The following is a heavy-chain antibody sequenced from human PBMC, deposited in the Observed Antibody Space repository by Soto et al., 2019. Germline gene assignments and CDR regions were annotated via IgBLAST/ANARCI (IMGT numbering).Heavy chain of an antibody. CDR3: AKSPITIFGVVIDYYYYMDV. CDR1: GYTFTGYY. D-gene: IGHD3-3*01. V-gene: IGHV1-2*04. CDR2: INPNSGGT. Sequence: GASVKVSCKASGYTFTGYYMHWVRQAPGQGLEWMGWINPNSGGTNYAQKFQGWVTMTKNTLYLQMNSLRAEDTAVYYCAKSPITIFGVVIDYYYYMDVWGKGTTVTVSS. J-gene: IGHJ6*03.